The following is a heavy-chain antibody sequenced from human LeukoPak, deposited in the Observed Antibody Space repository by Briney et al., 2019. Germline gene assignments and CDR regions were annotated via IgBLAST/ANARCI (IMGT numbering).Heavy chain of an antibody. V-gene: IGHV4-39*01. CDR2: IYYSGST. CDR1: GGSISSRSYS. CDR3: ARHEYSSSSIDY. Sequence: SVTLSLTCTVSGGSISSRSYSWGWIRQPPGKGLEWIGSIYYSGSTYYNPSLKSRVTISVDTSKNQFSLELRSVTAADTAVFYCARHEYSSSSIDYWGQGTLVTVSS. J-gene: IGHJ4*02. D-gene: IGHD6-13*01.